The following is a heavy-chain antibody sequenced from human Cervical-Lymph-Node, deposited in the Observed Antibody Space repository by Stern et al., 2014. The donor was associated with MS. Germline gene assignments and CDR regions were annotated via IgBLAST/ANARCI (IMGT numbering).Heavy chain of an antibody. J-gene: IGHJ6*02. CDR3: ARDGTTVIHYYYGMDV. V-gene: IGHV3-30*04. Sequence: QVQLGQSGGGVVQPGRSLRLSCAASGFTLSSHAMHWVRQAPGKGLEWVATVSYDGSNKYYADSVKGRFTISRDISKNTLYLQMNSLRPEDTAVYYCARDGTTVIHYYYGMDVWGQGTTVTVSS. CDR2: VSYDGSNK. D-gene: IGHD4-11*01. CDR1: GFTLSSHA.